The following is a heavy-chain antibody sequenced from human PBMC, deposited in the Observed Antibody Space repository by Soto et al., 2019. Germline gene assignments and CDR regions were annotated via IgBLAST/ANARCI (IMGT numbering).Heavy chain of an antibody. Sequence: QVQLVQSGAEVKKPGASVKVSCKASGYTFTGYYMHWVRQAPGQGLEWLGWINPNSGGTNYAQKFQGWVTMTRDTSISTAYMELSRLRSDDTAVYYCAREGYCSGGSCYFGYWGQGTLVTVSS. D-gene: IGHD2-15*01. CDR1: GYTFTGYY. CDR2: INPNSGGT. CDR3: AREGYCSGGSCYFGY. J-gene: IGHJ4*02. V-gene: IGHV1-2*04.